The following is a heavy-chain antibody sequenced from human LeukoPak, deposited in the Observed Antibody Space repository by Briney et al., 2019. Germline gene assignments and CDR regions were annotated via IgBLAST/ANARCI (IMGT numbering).Heavy chain of an antibody. J-gene: IGHJ6*03. CDR1: GYTFTGYY. Sequence: EASVKVSCKASGYTFTGYYMHWVRQAPGQGLEWMGWINPNSGGTNYAQKFQGRVTMTRDTSISTAYMELSRLRSDDTAVYYCARENSSSWYCDNYYYYYMDVWGKGTTVTVSS. CDR3: ARENSSSWYCDNYYYYYMDV. D-gene: IGHD6-13*01. V-gene: IGHV1-2*02. CDR2: INPNSGGT.